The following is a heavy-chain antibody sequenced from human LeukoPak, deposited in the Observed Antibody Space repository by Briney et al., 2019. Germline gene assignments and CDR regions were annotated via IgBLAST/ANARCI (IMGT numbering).Heavy chain of an antibody. CDR2: IKQDGSEK. Sequence: PGGSLRLSCAASGFTFSSYWMSWVRQAPGKGLEWVANIKQDGSEKYYVDSVKGRFTIPRDNAKNSLYLQMNSLRAEDTAVYYCASIPTDSWAFDIWGQGTMVTVSS. J-gene: IGHJ3*02. CDR3: ASIPTDSWAFDI. CDR1: GFTFSSYW. D-gene: IGHD3-22*01. V-gene: IGHV3-7*03.